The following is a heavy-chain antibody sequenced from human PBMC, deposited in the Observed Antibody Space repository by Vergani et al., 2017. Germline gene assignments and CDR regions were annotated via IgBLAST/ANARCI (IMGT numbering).Heavy chain of an antibody. D-gene: IGHD6-6*01. Sequence: QVQLVQSGVEVKKPGASVKVSCKASGYTFTSYGISWVRQAPGQGLEWMGIINPSGGSTSYAQKFQGRVTMTRDTSTSTVYMELSSLRSEDTAVYYCARLPRGGSSDDYWGQGTLVTVSS. J-gene: IGHJ4*02. CDR1: GYTFTSYG. CDR3: ARLPRGGSSDDY. V-gene: IGHV1-46*03. CDR2: INPSGGST.